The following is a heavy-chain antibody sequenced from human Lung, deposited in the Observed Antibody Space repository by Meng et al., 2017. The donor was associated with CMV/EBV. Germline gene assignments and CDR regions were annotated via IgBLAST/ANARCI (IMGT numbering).Heavy chain of an antibody. CDR2: IYTSGTT. V-gene: IGHV4-4*07. Sequence: QGRLQGSGPGLVKPSETLSLTCTVSGGSISSYYWSWIRQSAGKGLEWIGRIYTSGTTIYNPSLKSRLTLSLDTSKNQFSLKLNSVTAADTAVYYCARAEADTGNFDYWGQGTLVTVSS. CDR3: ARAEADTGNFDY. J-gene: IGHJ4*02. D-gene: IGHD6-19*01. CDR1: GGSISSYY.